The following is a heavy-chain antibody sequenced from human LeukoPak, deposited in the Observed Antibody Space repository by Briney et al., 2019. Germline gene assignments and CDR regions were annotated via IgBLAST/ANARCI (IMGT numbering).Heavy chain of an antibody. CDR3: AELGITMIGGV. D-gene: IGHD3-10*02. V-gene: IGHV3-74*01. J-gene: IGHJ6*04. CDR2: INSDGITT. Sequence: QAGGSLRLSCAASGFTFSSYWMHWVRQAPGKGLVWVSRINSDGITTSYADSVKGRFIISRDNAKNTLYLQMNSLRAEDTAVYYCAELGITMIGGVWGKGTTVTISS. CDR1: GFTFSSYW.